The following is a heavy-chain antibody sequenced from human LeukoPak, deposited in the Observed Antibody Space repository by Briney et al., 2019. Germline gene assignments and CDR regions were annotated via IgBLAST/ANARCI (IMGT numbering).Heavy chain of an antibody. CDR3: AKDSSHYDTPDAFDI. Sequence: GGSLRLSCAASGFTFSSYAMSWVRQAPGKGLEWVSAISGSGGSTYYADSVKGWFTISRDNSKNTLYLQMNSLRAEDTAVYYCAKDSSHYDTPDAFDIWGQGTMVTVSS. J-gene: IGHJ3*02. CDR2: ISGSGGST. D-gene: IGHD3-22*01. CDR1: GFTFSSYA. V-gene: IGHV3-23*01.